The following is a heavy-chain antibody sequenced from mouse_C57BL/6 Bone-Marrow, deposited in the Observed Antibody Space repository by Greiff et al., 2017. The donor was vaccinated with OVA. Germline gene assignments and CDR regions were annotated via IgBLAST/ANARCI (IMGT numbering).Heavy chain of an antibody. Sequence: EVKVVESGEGLVKPGGSLKLSCAASGFTFSSYAMSWVRQTPEKRLEWVAYISSGGDYTYYADTVKGRFTISRDNARNTLYLQMSSLKSEDTAMYYCTRDRDRGDAMDYWGQGTSVTVSS. CDR3: TRDRDRGDAMDY. CDR1: GFTFSSYA. J-gene: IGHJ4*01. D-gene: IGHD2-14*01. V-gene: IGHV5-9-1*02. CDR2: ISSGGDYT.